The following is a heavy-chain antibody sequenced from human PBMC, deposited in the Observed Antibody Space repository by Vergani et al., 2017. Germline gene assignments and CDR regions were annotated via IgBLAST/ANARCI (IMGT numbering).Heavy chain of an antibody. J-gene: IGHJ6*03. D-gene: IGHD2-2*01. CDR3: ARDGEDCSSTSCYWDYYYYYMDV. CDR1: GFTFSSYG. V-gene: IGHV3-30*19. CDR2: ISYDGSNK. Sequence: QVQLVESGGGVVQPGRSLRLSCAASGFTFSSYGMHWVRQAPGKGLEWVAVISYDGSNKYYADSVKGRFTISRDNSKNTLYLQMNSLRAEDTAVYYCARDGEDCSSTSCYWDYYYYYMDVWGKGTTVTVSS.